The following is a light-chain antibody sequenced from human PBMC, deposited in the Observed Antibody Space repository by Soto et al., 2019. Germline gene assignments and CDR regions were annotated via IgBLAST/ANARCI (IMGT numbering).Light chain of an antibody. CDR3: QQYGTT. V-gene: IGKV3-20*01. Sequence: EIVLTQSPGTLSLSPGERVTLSCRASQSVDSSYLAWYQQKPGQAPRLLIYGASSRATGIPDRFSGSGSGTDFTLTIDRLEPEDFAVYYCQQYGTTVGPWTKVDIK. J-gene: IGKJ3*01. CDR2: GAS. CDR1: QSVDSSY.